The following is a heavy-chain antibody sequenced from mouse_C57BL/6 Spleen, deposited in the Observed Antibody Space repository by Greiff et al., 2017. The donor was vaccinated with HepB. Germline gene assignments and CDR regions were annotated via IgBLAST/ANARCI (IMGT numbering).Heavy chain of an antibody. V-gene: IGHV1-54*01. CDR3: ARSGGWLYFDY. D-gene: IGHD2-3*01. CDR2: INPGSGGT. CDR1: GYAFTNYL. J-gene: IGHJ2*01. Sequence: VQLQESGAELVRPGTSVKVSCKASGYAFTNYLIEWVKQRPGQGLEWIGVINPGSGGTNYNEKFKGKATLTADKSSSTAYMQLSSLTSEDSAVYFCARSGGWLYFDYWGQGTTLTVSS.